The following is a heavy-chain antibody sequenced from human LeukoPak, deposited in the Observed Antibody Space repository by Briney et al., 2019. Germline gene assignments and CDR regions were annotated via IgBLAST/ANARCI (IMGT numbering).Heavy chain of an antibody. CDR3: AGLYGSGSYSRWFDP. CDR1: GYTFTGYY. CDR2: INPNSGGT. Sequence: GASVKVSCKASGYTFTGYYMHWVRQAPGQGLEWMGWINPNSGGTNYAQKFQGWVTMTRDTSISTAYMELSRLRSDDTAVYYCAGLYGSGSYSRWFDPWGQGTLVTVSS. D-gene: IGHD3-10*01. V-gene: IGHV1-2*04. J-gene: IGHJ5*02.